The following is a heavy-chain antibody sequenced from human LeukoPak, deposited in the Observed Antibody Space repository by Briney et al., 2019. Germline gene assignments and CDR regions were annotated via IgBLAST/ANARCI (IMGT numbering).Heavy chain of an antibody. D-gene: IGHD2-15*01. CDR2: IYYSGST. Sequence: PSETLSLTCTVSGGSMSSTSYWGWIRQPPGKGLEWIGSIYYSGSTYYHPSLKSRVTISVDTSNNLFSLKLTSVTAADTAVYYRARHEGMVAASFDYWGQGTLVTVSS. V-gene: IGHV4-39*01. J-gene: IGHJ4*02. CDR1: GGSMSSTSY. CDR3: ARHEGMVAASFDY.